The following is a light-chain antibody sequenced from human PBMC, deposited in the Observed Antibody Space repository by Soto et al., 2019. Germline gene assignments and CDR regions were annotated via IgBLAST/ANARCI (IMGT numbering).Light chain of an antibody. V-gene: IGLV1-40*01. CDR1: SSNIGAGYH. Sequence: QSVLTQPPSVSGAPGQRVTISCTGSSSNIGAGYHVHWYQQLPGAAPKLLIFGDSNRPSGVPDRFSGSKSGTSASLAITGLQADDEADYYCCSYAGSDNFYVFGTGTKVTVL. CDR3: CSYAGSDNFYV. J-gene: IGLJ1*01. CDR2: GDS.